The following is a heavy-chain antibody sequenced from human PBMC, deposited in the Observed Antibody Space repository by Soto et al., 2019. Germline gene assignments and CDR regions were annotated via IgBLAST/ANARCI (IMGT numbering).Heavy chain of an antibody. V-gene: IGHV1-2*02. Sequence: AASVKVSCKASGYTFTGYYMHWVRQAPGQGLEWMGWINPNSGGTNYAQKFQGRVTMTRDTSISTAYMELSRLRSDDTAVYYCARARYYGSGTLVMDVWGQGTTVTVSS. CDR2: INPNSGGT. D-gene: IGHD3-10*01. J-gene: IGHJ6*02. CDR3: ARARYYGSGTLVMDV. CDR1: GYTFTGYY.